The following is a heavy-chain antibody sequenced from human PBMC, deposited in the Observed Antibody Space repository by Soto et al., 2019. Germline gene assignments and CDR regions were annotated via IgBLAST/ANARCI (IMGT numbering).Heavy chain of an antibody. D-gene: IGHD2-15*01. CDR2: IYYSGST. Sequence: QVQLQESGPGLVKPSQTLSLTCTVSGGSISSGGYYWIWIRQHPGKGLDWIGDIYYSGSTYYNPSLKSRVSISGDTSKNQFSLKLSSVTAADTAVYYGAREAEGVVVAAPPSPFGAFDIWGQGTMVTVSS. CDR1: GGSISSGGYY. CDR3: AREAEGVVVAAPPSPFGAFDI. J-gene: IGHJ3*02. V-gene: IGHV4-31*03.